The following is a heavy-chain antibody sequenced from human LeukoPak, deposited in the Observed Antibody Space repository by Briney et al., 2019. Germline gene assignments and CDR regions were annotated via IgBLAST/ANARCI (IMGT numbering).Heavy chain of an antibody. D-gene: IGHD3-22*01. V-gene: IGHV3-48*01. J-gene: IGHJ4*02. CDR1: GFTFSSHS. Sequence: GGSLRLSCAASGFTFSSHSMNWVRQVPGKGLERVSYISSSSNTIYYTDSVKGRFTISRDNAKNSLYLQMNSLRAEDTAVYYCVRKHSSGYYYGDYWGQGTLVTVSS. CDR2: ISSSSNTI. CDR3: VRKHSSGYYYGDY.